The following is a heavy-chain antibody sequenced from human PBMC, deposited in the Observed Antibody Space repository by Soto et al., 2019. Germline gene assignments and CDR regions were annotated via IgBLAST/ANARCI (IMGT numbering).Heavy chain of an antibody. J-gene: IGHJ4*02. D-gene: IGHD3-3*01. Sequence: QLQLQESGSRLVKPSQTLSLTCAVSGGSISSGGYSWSWIRQPPGKGLEWIGYIYHSGSTYYNPSLKSRVTISVDRSKNQFSQKLSSVTAADTAVYYCAGCFWSGYHVWGQGTLVTVSS. V-gene: IGHV4-30-2*01. CDR3: AGCFWSGYHV. CDR2: IYHSGST. CDR1: GGSISSGGYS.